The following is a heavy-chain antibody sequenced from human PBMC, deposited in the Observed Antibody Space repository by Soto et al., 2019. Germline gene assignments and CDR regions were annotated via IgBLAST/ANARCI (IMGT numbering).Heavy chain of an antibody. CDR2: ISPFFGTT. Sequence: QVHLVQSGADGRKSGSSVRVSCTASGGGTLSNDAISWVRQAPGQGLEWLGRISPFFGTTDYSQSFQGRLTMAADAATGTVYMRLRSLKSDDTAVYYCAREVVAETTWGSFDSWGQGTLVTVSS. CDR3: AREVVAETTWGSFDS. J-gene: IGHJ4*02. V-gene: IGHV1-69*01. CDR1: GGGTLSNDA. D-gene: IGHD2-15*01.